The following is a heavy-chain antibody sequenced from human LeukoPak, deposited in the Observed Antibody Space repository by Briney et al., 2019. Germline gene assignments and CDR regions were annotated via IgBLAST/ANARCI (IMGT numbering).Heavy chain of an antibody. J-gene: IGHJ4*02. Sequence: GGSLRLSCAASGFTFSTFAMNWVRQAPGKGLEWVSSISSSGTFMYYADSVKGRFTISRDNADNSLFLQMDSLRAEDTAVYYCARDPFGVVNFIDYWGQGTLVTVSS. V-gene: IGHV3-21*06. CDR3: ARDPFGVVNFIDY. CDR1: GFTFSTFA. D-gene: IGHD3-3*01. CDR2: ISSSGTFM.